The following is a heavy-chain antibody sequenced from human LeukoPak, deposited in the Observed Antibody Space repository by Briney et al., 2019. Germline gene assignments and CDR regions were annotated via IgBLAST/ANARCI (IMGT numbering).Heavy chain of an antibody. D-gene: IGHD5-12*01. V-gene: IGHV3-21*01. CDR2: ISSSRSYI. CDR3: ARDRGYDPVDY. CDR1: GFTFSSYS. Sequence: GGSLRLSRAASGFTFSSYSMNWVRQAPGKGLEWVSSISSSRSYIYYADSVKGRFTISRDNAKNSLYLQMNSLRAEDTAVYYCARDRGYDPVDYWGQGTLVTVSS. J-gene: IGHJ4*02.